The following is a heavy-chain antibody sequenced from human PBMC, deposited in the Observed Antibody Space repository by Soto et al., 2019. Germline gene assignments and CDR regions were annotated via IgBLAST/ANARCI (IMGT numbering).Heavy chain of an antibody. J-gene: IGHJ1*01. V-gene: IGHV1-3*01. Sequence: QVQLVQSGAEVKKPGASVKVSCKASGYIFTSYAMHWVRQAPGQRLEWMGWINAGNGNTKYSQKFQGRVTITRDTSASTAYMELSSLRSEDTAVYYCAPTVTTLGYFQHWGQGTLVTVSS. CDR1: GYIFTSYA. CDR2: INAGNGNT. CDR3: APTVTTLGYFQH. D-gene: IGHD4-17*01.